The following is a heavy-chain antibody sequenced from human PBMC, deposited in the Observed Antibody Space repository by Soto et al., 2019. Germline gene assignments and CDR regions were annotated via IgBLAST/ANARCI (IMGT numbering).Heavy chain of an antibody. D-gene: IGHD4-17*01. CDR2: IYYSGST. V-gene: IGHV4-61*08. J-gene: IGHJ4*02. CDR3: AGVPSTVTTLETYFDY. Sequence: PSETLSLTCTVSGGFVSSGGYYWRWIRQPPGKGLGWIGYIYYSGSTYYNPSLKSRVTISVDTSKNQFSLKLSSVTAADTAVYYCAGVPSTVTTLETYFDYWGQGTLVTVSS. CDR1: GGFVSSGGYY.